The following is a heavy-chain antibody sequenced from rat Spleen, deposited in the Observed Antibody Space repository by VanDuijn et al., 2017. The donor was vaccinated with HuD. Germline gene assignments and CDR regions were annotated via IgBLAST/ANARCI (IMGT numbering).Heavy chain of an antibody. CDR1: GFTFSNYD. Sequence: EVQLVESGGGLVQPGRSLKLSCEASGFTFSNYDMAWVRQAPTKGLEWVAYISYDGGSTYYGDSVKGRLTISRDNAKRSLYLQMDSLSAEDTATYYCARPGDNYVGWFAYWGQGTLVAVSS. V-gene: IGHV5-20*01. D-gene: IGHD1-4*01. J-gene: IGHJ3*01. CDR2: ISYDGGST. CDR3: ARPGDNYVGWFAY.